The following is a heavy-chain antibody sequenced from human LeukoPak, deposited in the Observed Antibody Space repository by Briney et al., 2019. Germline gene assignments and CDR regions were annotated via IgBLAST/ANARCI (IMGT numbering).Heavy chain of an antibody. CDR3: ARDRDGMDV. CDR2: IRYDGTNT. CDR1: EFTFSSYG. Sequence: PGRSLRPSCAASEFTFSSYGMHWVRQAPGLGLEWVALIRYDGTNTYYADSVKGRFTVSRDNSKNTLYLQMNSLRAEDTAVYYCARDRDGMDVWGQGTTVTVSS. J-gene: IGHJ6*02. V-gene: IGHV3-33*01.